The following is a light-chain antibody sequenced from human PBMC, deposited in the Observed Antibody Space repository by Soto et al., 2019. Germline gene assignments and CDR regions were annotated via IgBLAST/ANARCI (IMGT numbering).Light chain of an antibody. CDR2: DDS. CDR3: QVWDSNSDQYV. V-gene: IGLV3-21*02. J-gene: IGLJ1*01. CDR1: NVGSKS. Sequence: SYELTQPPSVSVAPGQTATITCGGNNVGSKSVHWYQQQSGQVPVLVVSDDSDRPSGIPERFSGSNSGNTATLTISRVEAGDEADYYCQVWDSNSDQYVFGSGTQLTVL.